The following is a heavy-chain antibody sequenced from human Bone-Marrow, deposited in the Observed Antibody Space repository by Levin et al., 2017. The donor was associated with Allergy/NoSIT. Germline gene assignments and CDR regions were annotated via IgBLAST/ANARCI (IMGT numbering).Heavy chain of an antibody. CDR3: ADFDY. J-gene: IGHJ4*02. Sequence: PGASVKVSCAASGFTFSNFWMSWVRQAPGKGLEWVANINQDGSEKYYVDSVKGRFTISRDNAKNSLHLQMNSLRAEDTAVYCCADFDYWGQGTLVTVSS. V-gene: IGHV3-7*01. CDR1: GFTFSNFW. CDR2: INQDGSEK.